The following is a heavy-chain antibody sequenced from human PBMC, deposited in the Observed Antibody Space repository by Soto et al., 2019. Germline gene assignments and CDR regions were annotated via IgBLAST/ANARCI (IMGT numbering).Heavy chain of an antibody. CDR1: GFTFSSYG. V-gene: IGHV3-30*18. J-gene: IGHJ6*02. Sequence: GGSLRLSCAASGFTFSSYGMHWVRQAPGKGLEWVAVISYDGSNKYYADSVKGRFTISRDNSKNTLYLQMNSLRAEDTAVYYCAKDSSGHLGDIYYYYYGMDVWGQGTTVTVSS. CDR2: ISYDGSNK. CDR3: AKDSSGHLGDIYYYYYGMDV. D-gene: IGHD3-22*01.